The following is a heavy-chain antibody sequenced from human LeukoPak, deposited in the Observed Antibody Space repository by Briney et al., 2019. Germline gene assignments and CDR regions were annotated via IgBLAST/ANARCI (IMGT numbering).Heavy chain of an antibody. J-gene: IGHJ6*02. CDR2: IWSDGSSK. Sequence: PGGSLRPSCAASGFTFSSYGMHWVRQAPGKGLEWVAVIWSDGSSKHYADSVKGRFTISRDNSKNTLYLQMNSLRAEDTALYYCARGQPPSYYDMDVWGQGTTVTVSS. CDR3: ARGQPPSYYDMDV. D-gene: IGHD6-13*01. CDR1: GFTFSSYG. V-gene: IGHV3-33*01.